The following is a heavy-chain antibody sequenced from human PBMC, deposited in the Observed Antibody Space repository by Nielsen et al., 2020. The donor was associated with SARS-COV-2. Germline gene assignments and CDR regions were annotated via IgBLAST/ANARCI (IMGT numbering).Heavy chain of an antibody. V-gene: IGHV4-4*02. CDR2: ISHTGTT. J-gene: IGHJ6*03. CDR3: ARRNIVVVPSPILGLGPFFSCYYMDV. Sequence: SETLSFTCAVSGAPITSNTWWSWVRQPPGKGLEWVGEISHTGTTNYNPSLKSRVTMSVDKSKNQFSLNLSSVTAADTALYYCARRNIVVVPSPILGLGPFFSCYYMDVWGKGTTVTVSS. D-gene: IGHD2-2*02. CDR1: GAPITSNTW.